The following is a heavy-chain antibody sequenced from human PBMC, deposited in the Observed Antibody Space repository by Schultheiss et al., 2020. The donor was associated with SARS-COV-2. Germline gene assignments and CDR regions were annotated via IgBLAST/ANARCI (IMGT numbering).Heavy chain of an antibody. J-gene: IGHJ3*01. CDR2: IYSSGST. D-gene: IGHD3-3*01. V-gene: IGHV4-59*01. CDR3: ARWGSGLRFLEWSQNVDALDV. Sequence: SETLSLSCSVSGGSIRSYYWSWIRQPPGKGLEWIGYIYSSGSTNYNPSLKSRLTISVDTSKNQFSLNLTSVTAADTAVYFCARWGSGLRFLEWSQNVDALDVWGQGTMVT. CDR1: GGSIRSYY.